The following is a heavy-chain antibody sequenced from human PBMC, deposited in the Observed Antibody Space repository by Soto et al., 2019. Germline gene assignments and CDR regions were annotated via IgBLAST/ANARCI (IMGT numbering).Heavy chain of an antibody. CDR1: GFTFSTNS. V-gene: IGHV3-23*01. CDR3: PKWYGDGDQ. D-gene: IGHD1-20*01. Sequence: EVQLLESGGGLVQPGGSLRLSCAASGFTFSTNSMTWVRQAPGKGLEWVCGISGGGDTTHYADSVKGRFTISRDNTTNMVYLQMNSLTSDDTAVYFCPKWYGDGDQWGQGTLVTVSS. CDR2: ISGGGDTT. J-gene: IGHJ5*02.